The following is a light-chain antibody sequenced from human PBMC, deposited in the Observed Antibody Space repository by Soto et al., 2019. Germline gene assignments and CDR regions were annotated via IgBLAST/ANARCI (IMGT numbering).Light chain of an antibody. Sequence: DIQMTQSPSTLSASVGDRVTITCRASQSISSWLAWYQQKPGKAPKLLIYDASSLESGVPSRFSGSGSGTEFTLTISSLQPDDFAVYYCQQYGSSQITFGQRTLLEIK. CDR1: QSISSW. V-gene: IGKV1-5*01. CDR2: DAS. J-gene: IGKJ5*01. CDR3: QQYGSSQIT.